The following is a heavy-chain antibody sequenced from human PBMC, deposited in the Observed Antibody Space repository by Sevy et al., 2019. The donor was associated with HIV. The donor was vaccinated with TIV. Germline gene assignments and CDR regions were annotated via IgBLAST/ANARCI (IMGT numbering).Heavy chain of an antibody. CDR1: GFIFSDYY. Sequence: GGSLRLSCAASGFIFSDYYMSWIRQAPGKGLEWVSYISSSGSTIYYADSVKGRFTISRDNAKNSLYLQMNSLRAEDTAVYYCAGERNCYDSSGSYWYFDLWGRGTLVTVSS. CDR3: AGERNCYDSSGSYWYFDL. V-gene: IGHV3-11*01. CDR2: ISSSGSTI. D-gene: IGHD3-22*01. J-gene: IGHJ2*01.